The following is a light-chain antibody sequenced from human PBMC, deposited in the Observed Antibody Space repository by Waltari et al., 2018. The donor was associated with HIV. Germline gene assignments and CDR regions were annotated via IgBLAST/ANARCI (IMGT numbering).Light chain of an antibody. CDR1: SSHIGSRS. CDR2: SNT. V-gene: IGLV1-44*01. J-gene: IGLJ2*01. Sequence: QSLPPQSSSASGTPGQRVNISCFGTSSHIGSRSLNWYQHFPGTPPKLLIFSNTDRPSGVPDRFSGSKSGTSASLAISGLHSQDGADYYCSAWDVTLNGLVCGGGTRLSVL. CDR3: SAWDVTLNGLV.